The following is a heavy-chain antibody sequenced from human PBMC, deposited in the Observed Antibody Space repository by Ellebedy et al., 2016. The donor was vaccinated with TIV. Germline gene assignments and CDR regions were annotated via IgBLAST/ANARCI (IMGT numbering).Heavy chain of an antibody. CDR2: INPNSGGT. Sequence: ASVKVSXKASGYTFTGYYMHWVRQAPGQGLEWMGWINPNSGGTIYAQKFQGRVTMTRDTSISTAYMELSRLRFDDTAVYYCARGVTSYYYYYMDVWGKGTTVTVSS. CDR3: ARGVTSYYYYYMDV. D-gene: IGHD4-23*01. CDR1: GYTFTGYY. V-gene: IGHV1-2*02. J-gene: IGHJ6*03.